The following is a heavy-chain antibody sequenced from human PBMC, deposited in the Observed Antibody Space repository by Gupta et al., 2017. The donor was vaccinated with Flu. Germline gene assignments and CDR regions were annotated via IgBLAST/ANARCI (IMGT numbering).Heavy chain of an antibody. Sequence: EVQLVESGGGLVQPGGSLRLSCAASGFTFSSYWMSWVRQAPGKGLEWVANIKQDGSEKYYVDSVKGRFTISRDNAKNSLYLQMNSLRAEDTAVYYCATDTAMELYYYYGMDVWGQGTTVTVSS. D-gene: IGHD5-18*01. CDR3: ATDTAMELYYYYGMDV. J-gene: IGHJ6*02. V-gene: IGHV3-7*04. CDR2: IKQDGSEK. CDR1: GFTFSSYW.